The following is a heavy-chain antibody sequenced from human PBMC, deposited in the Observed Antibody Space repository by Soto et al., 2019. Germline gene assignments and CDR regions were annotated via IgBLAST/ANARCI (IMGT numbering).Heavy chain of an antibody. D-gene: IGHD1-26*01. Sequence: SETLSLTCTVSGGSISSYYWSWIRQPPGKGLEWIGSIYYSGSTNYNASLKSRVTISVDTSKNQFSLKLSSVTAADTAVYYCARAGSGSYLYYYYYGMDVWGQGTTVTVSS. CDR1: GGSISSYY. CDR3: ARAGSGSYLYYYYYGMDV. J-gene: IGHJ6*02. CDR2: IYYSGST. V-gene: IGHV4-59*01.